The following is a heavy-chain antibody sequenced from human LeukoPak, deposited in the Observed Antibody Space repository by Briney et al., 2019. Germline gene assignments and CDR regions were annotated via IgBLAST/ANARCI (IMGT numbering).Heavy chain of an antibody. CDR2: INHSGST. V-gene: IGHV4-34*01. D-gene: IGHD6-13*01. J-gene: IGHJ5*02. CDR3: ARGEGDSWSTGKNWFDP. CDR1: GGSFSGYY. Sequence: SETLSLTCAVYGGSFSGYYWSWIRQPPGKGLEWIGEINHSGSTNYNPSLKSRVTISVDTSKNQFSLKLSSVTAADTAVYYCARGEGDSWSTGKNWFDPWGQGTLVTVSS.